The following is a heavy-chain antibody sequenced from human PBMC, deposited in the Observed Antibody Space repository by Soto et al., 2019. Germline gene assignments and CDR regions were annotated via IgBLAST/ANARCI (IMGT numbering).Heavy chain of an antibody. J-gene: IGHJ6*02. Sequence: GSLRLSCAASGFTLSGYSMNWVRQAPGKGLEWVSSITSSSSYIYYADSVKGRFTISRDNAKNSLYLQMSSLRAEDTALYYCARDPLQGMDVWGQGTTVTVSS. CDR1: GFTLSGYS. V-gene: IGHV3-21*01. CDR2: ITSSSSYI. D-gene: IGHD4-4*01. CDR3: ARDPLQGMDV.